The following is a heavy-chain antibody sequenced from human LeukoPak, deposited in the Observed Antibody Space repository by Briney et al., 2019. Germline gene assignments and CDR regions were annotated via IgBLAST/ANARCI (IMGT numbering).Heavy chain of an antibody. D-gene: IGHD4-17*01. CDR3: ARGGHDYGDYDGSFDY. V-gene: IGHV3-21*01. J-gene: IGHJ4*02. CDR2: ISSSSSYI. CDR1: GFTFSSYS. Sequence: PGGSLRLSCAASGFTFSSYSMNWVRRAPGKGLEWVSSISSSSSYIYYADSVKGRFTISRDNAKNSLYLQMNSLRAEDTAVYYCARGGHDYGDYDGSFDYWGQGTLVTVSS.